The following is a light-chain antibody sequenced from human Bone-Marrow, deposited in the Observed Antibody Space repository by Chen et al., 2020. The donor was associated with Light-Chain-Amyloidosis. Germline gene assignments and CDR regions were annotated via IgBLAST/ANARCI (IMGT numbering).Light chain of an antibody. V-gene: IGLV3-25*03. CDR2: RDT. J-gene: IGLJ2*01. CDR3: QSADSSGTYEVI. CDR1: DLPKKY. Sequence: SYELTQPPSVSVSPGQTAGITCSGDDLPKKYAYWDQQKPGQAPVLVIHRDTERPSGISERFSGSSSGTTATLTISGVQAEDVADYHCQSADSSGTYEVIFGGGTKLTVL.